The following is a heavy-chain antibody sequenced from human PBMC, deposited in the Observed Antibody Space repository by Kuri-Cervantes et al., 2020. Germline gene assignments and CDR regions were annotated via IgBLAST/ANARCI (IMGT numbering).Heavy chain of an antibody. D-gene: IGHD6-19*01. CDR2: INPNSGGT. V-gene: IGHV1-2*04. CDR3: ARVGRAVAGGSDGYYYYGMDV. Sequence: ASVKVSCKASGYTFTGYYMHWVRQAPGQGLEWMGWINPNSGGTNYAQKFQGWVTMTRDTSISTAYMEPSRLRSDDTAVYYCARVGRAVAGGSDGYYYYGMDVRGQGTTVTVSS. CDR1: GYTFTGYY. J-gene: IGHJ6*02.